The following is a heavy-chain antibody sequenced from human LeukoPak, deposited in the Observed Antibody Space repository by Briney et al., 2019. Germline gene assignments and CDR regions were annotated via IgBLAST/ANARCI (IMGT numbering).Heavy chain of an antibody. CDR1: GYTFTSYG. D-gene: IGHD3-22*01. CDR2: ISAYNGNT. Sequence: GASVKVSCKASGYTFTSYGISWVRQAPGQGLEWMGWISAYNGNTNYAQKLQGRVTMTTDTSTSTAYMELRSLRSDDTAVYYCAKDSRITMIVDYYMDVWGKGTTVTISS. J-gene: IGHJ6*03. CDR3: AKDSRITMIVDYYMDV. V-gene: IGHV1-18*01.